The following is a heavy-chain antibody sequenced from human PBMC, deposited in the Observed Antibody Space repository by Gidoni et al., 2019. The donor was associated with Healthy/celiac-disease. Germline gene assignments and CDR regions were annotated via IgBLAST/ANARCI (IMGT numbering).Heavy chain of an antibody. Sequence: QVQLQESGPGLVKPSETLSLTCTVSGGSVSSGRYYWSWIRQPPGKGLEWIGYIYYSGSTNYNPSLKSRVTISVETSKNQFSLKLSSVTAADTAVYYCARADSSSWTTYYYYGMDVWGQGTTVTVSS. J-gene: IGHJ6*02. V-gene: IGHV4-61*01. CDR3: ARADSSSWTTYYYYGMDV. D-gene: IGHD6-13*01. CDR2: IYYSGST. CDR1: GGSVSSGRYY.